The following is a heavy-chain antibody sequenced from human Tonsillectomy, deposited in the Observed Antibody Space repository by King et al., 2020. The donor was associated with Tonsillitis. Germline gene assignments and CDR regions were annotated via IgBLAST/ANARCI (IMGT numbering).Heavy chain of an antibody. Sequence: VQLVESGGGLVQPGGSLRLSCAASGFTFSSYWMSWVRQAPGKGLEWVSNIKQDGSEKYYEDSVKGRFTISRDNAKNSLYMQMYILRAEDTAVYYCARSYYCSFDFWGQGSLVTVSS. J-gene: IGHJ4*02. CDR1: GFTFSSYW. V-gene: IGHV3-7*03. CDR3: ARSYYCSFDF. CDR2: IKQDGSEK. D-gene: IGHD3-22*01.